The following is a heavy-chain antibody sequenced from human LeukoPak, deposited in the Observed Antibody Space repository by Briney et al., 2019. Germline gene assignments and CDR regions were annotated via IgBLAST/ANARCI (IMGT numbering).Heavy chain of an antibody. D-gene: IGHD3-22*01. Sequence: GRSLRLSCAASEFIFSSYGMHWVRQAPGKGLEWGAGLWYDGTNKYHADSVKGRFTISRDNSQSTLYLQMNSLRAEDTAVYYCARARNNYDSSGYSALDYWGQGTLVTVSS. CDR3: ARARNNYDSSGYSALDY. J-gene: IGHJ4*02. CDR2: LWYDGTNK. CDR1: EFIFSSYG. V-gene: IGHV3-33*01.